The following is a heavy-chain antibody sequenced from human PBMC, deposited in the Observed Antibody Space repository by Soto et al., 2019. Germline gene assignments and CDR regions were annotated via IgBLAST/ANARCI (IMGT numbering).Heavy chain of an antibody. CDR1: GFTLQNYA. V-gene: IGHV3-23*01. D-gene: IGHD3-10*01. J-gene: IGHJ5*02. CDR2: LIGGHYGT. CDR3: AKGKSTGEIDWFDP. Sequence: GSLRLPCPASGFTLQNYAMAWVRQAPGKGLEWVSTLIGGHYGTAYSYSVKGRFTVSRDNSKNCLYLQMNSLGVEDTAMYFCAKGKSTGEIDWFDPWGQGSLVTVSS.